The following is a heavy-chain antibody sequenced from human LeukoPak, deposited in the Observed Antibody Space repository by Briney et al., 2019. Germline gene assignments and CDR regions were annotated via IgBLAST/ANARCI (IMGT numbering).Heavy chain of an antibody. J-gene: IGHJ4*02. CDR1: GYRFIEYW. CDR3: VRQACDS. CDR2: IYPGDSNT. V-gene: IGHV5-51*01. Sequence: GESLKISCKASGYRFIEYWIGWVRQMPGKGLEWMGIIYPGDSNTRYSPSFQGQVTMSADKSISTAYLQWSGLKASDTAMYYCVRQACDSWGQGTLVTVSS. D-gene: IGHD2-21*01.